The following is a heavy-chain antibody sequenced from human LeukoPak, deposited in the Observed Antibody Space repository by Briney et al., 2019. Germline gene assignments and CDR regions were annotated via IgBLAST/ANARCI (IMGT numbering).Heavy chain of an antibody. CDR1: GGSISSYY. CDR2: IYYSGST. D-gene: IGHD4-23*01. Sequence: SESLSLTCTVSGGSISSYYWSWIRQPPGKGLEWIGYIYYSGSTNYNPSLKSRVTISVDTSKNQLSLKLSSVTAAGTAVYYCARVDYGGNPLDYWGQGTLV. V-gene: IGHV4-59*01. CDR3: ARVDYGGNPLDY. J-gene: IGHJ4*02.